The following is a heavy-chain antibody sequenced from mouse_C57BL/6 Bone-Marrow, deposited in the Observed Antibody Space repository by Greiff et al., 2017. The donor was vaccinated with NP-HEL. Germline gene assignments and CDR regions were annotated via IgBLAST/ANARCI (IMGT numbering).Heavy chain of an antibody. CDR1: GYTFTSYW. CDR3: ARGTTVWYFDV. V-gene: IGHV1-64*01. CDR2: IHPNSGST. J-gene: IGHJ1*03. Sequence: VQLQQSGAELVKPGASVKLSCKASGYTFTSYWMHWVKQRPGQGLEWIGMIHPNSGSTNYNEKFKSKATLTVDKSSSTAYMQLSSLTSEDSAVYYCARGTTVWYFDVWGTGTTVTVSS. D-gene: IGHD1-1*01.